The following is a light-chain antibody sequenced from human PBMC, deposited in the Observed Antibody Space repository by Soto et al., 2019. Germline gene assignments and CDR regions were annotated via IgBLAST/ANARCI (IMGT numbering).Light chain of an antibody. CDR2: DAS. CDR1: QSVSNY. Sequence: VLTQSPSTLSWSPGERATLSCRASQSVSNYLAWYQQKPGQAPRLLIFDASNRATGIPARFRGSGSGTDIALTISSLEPEDFDVYYCQQRSNWTLTTFGQGTRVEIK. V-gene: IGKV3-11*01. J-gene: IGKJ5*01. CDR3: QQRSNWTLTT.